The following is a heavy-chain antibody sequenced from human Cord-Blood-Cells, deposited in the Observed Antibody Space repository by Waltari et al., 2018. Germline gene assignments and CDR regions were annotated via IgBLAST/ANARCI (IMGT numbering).Heavy chain of an antibody. CDR3: GSAAAFLIDY. D-gene: IGHD2-2*01. CDR2: IYYNGRT. J-gene: IGHJ4*02. V-gene: IGHV4-39*01. Sequence: QLQLQESGQGLVKPAETLALTCTVSGGSISSSSYYWGWSRQPPVKGLEWIGRIYYNGRTYYNPSLKSRVTISVDTSKNQFSLKLSSLTAADTAVYYCGSAAAFLIDYWGQGTLVTVSS. CDR1: GGSISSSSYY.